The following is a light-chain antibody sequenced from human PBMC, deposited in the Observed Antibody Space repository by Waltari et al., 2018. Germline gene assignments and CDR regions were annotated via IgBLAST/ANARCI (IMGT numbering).Light chain of an antibody. J-gene: IGKJ2*03. CDR1: QSLLHSNGNTY. CDR2: KVS. CDR3: MQGTHFPYS. Sequence: DVVMTQSPLSLPITPGQPASMTCRSRQSLLHSNGNTYLSWFLQKPGQPPRRLIYKVSNRDSGVPDRFSGSGAGTDFTLKISRVEAEDVGVYYCMQGTHFPYSFGQGTKVEIK. V-gene: IGKV2-30*02.